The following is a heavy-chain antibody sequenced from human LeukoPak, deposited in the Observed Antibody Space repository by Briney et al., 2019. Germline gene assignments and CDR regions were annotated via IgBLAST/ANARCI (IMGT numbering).Heavy chain of an antibody. J-gene: IGHJ4*02. V-gene: IGHV1-8*01. D-gene: IGHD5-12*01. CDR1: GYTFTSYD. Sequence: GASVKVSCKASGYTFTSYDINWVRQATGQGLEWMGWMNPNSGNTGYAQKFQGRVTMTRNTSISTAYMELSSLRSEDTAVYYCARGIWPPVGEIVATIDFDYWGQGTLVTVSS. CDR2: MNPNSGNT. CDR3: ARGIWPPVGEIVATIDFDY.